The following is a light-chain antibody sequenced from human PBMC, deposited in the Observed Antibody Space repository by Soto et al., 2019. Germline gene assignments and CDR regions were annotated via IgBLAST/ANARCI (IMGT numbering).Light chain of an antibody. J-gene: IGLJ2*01. CDR2: RNI. Sequence: QSVLTQPPSASGTPGQRVTISCSGSSSNNGSNYVYWYQQLPGTAPKLLIYRNIQRPSGVPDRFSGSKSGTSASLAISGLRSEDEADYYCAAWDDSLSGHVVFGGGTKLTVL. V-gene: IGLV1-47*01. CDR1: SSNNGSNY. CDR3: AAWDDSLSGHVV.